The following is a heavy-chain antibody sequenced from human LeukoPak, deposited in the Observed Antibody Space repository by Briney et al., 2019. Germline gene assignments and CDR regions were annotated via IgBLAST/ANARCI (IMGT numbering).Heavy chain of an antibody. Sequence: VASVTLSFTASGYTFTIYGISWVRHAPGQGLEWMGWISAYNGNTNYAQHLQGRVTMTTDTSTSTAYMELRSLRSDDTAVYYCAREDGDYGNAFDIWGQGTMVTVSS. D-gene: IGHD4-17*01. CDR1: GYTFTIYG. V-gene: IGHV1-18*04. J-gene: IGHJ3*02. CDR2: ISAYNGNT. CDR3: AREDGDYGNAFDI.